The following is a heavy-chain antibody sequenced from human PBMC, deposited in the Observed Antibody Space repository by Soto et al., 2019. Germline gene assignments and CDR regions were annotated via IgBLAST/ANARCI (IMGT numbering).Heavy chain of an antibody. Sequence: SETLSLTCTVSGGSISSYYWSWIRQPPGKGLEWIGYIYYSGSTNYNPSLKSRVTISVDTSKNQFSLKLSSVTAADTAVYYCARPGPLKVGAFDIWGQGTMVTVSS. CDR1: GGSISSYY. CDR3: ARPGPLKVGAFDI. V-gene: IGHV4-59*08. J-gene: IGHJ3*02. CDR2: IYYSGST.